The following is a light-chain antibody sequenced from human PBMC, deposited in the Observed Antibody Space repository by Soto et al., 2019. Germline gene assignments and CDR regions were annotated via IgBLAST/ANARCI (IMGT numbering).Light chain of an antibody. CDR2: LGS. J-gene: IGKJ3*01. CDR1: QSLLHSDGYNP. Sequence: DIVMTQSPLSLPVITGEPASISCRSSQSLLHSDGYNPLDWYLQKPGHSRQLLISLGSYRASGVPDRFSGSGTGTDFTLKISRVEAEDVWVYYCKQALHFTFGRGTNVDIK. CDR3: KQALHFT. V-gene: IGKV2-28*01.